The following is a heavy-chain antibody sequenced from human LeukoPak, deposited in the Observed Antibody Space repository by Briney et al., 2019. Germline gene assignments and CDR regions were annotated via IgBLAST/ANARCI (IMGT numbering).Heavy chain of an antibody. J-gene: IGHJ3*02. CDR2: IYTSGST. Sequence: PSETLSLTCTVSGGSISSYYWSWIRQPAGKGLEWIGRIYTSGSTNYNPSLKSRVTMSVDTSKNQFSLKLGSVTAADTAVYYCARDLGPSQWLVLGLSGAFDIWGQGTMVTVSS. CDR1: GGSISSYY. V-gene: IGHV4-4*07. D-gene: IGHD6-19*01. CDR3: ARDLGPSQWLVLGLSGAFDI.